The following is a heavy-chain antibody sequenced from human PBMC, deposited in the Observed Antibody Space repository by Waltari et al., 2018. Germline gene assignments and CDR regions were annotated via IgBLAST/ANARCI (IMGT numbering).Heavy chain of an antibody. CDR3: ATPPGGSSSFSAEYFQH. Sequence: QVQLQESGPGLVKPSETLSLTCAVSGYSISSGYYWGWLRQPPGKGLEWIGSIYHSGSTYYNPSLKSRVTISVDTSKNQFSLKLSSVTAADTAVYYCATPPGGSSSFSAEYFQHWGQGTLVTVSS. D-gene: IGHD6-6*01. CDR1: GYSISSGYY. V-gene: IGHV4-38-2*01. J-gene: IGHJ1*01. CDR2: IYHSGST.